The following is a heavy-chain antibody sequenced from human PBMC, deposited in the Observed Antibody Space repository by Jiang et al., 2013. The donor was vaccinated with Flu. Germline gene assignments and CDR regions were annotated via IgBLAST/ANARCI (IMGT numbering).Heavy chain of an antibody. CDR1: GGSISSSSYY. CDR2: IYYSGST. V-gene: IGHV4-39*01. J-gene: IGHJ4*02. Sequence: GLVKPSETLSLTCTVSGGSISSSSYYWGWIRQPPGKGLEWIGSIYYSGSTYYNPSLKSRVTISVDTSKNQFSLKLSSVTAADTAVYYCARDGRDEVVGATLIDYWGQGTLVTVSS. CDR3: ARDGRDEVVGATLIDY. D-gene: IGHD1-26*01.